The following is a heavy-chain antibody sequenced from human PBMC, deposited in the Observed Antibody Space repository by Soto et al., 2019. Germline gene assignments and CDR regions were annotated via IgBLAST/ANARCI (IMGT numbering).Heavy chain of an antibody. CDR2: IKSKADGGTK. J-gene: IGHJ4*02. CDR1: GFSFSNAW. Sequence: HLVESGGGLVKPGGTLRLSCAGSGFSFSNAWLSWVQQTAGTRMEWVGRIKSKADGGTKDYSGPMEGRFIISRDDSNTTFYLQMNSLKTEDTAVDYGTSVIHYSWGQGVLVTVSS. V-gene: IGHV3-15*01. D-gene: IGHD4-4*01. CDR3: TSVIHYS.